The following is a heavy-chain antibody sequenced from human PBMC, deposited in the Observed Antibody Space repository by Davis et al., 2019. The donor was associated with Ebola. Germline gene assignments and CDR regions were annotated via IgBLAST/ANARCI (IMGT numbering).Heavy chain of an antibody. CDR1: GFTASSNH. CDR2: IYDHST. CDR3: ATTQWLREFDN. Sequence: GGSLRLSCAASGFTASSNHMSWVRQAPGKGLEGVSVIYDHSTAYADSVRGRFIISRDKSNNTLYLEMNSLRVDDTAVYYCATTQWLREFDNWGQGTLVTVSS. D-gene: IGHD6-19*01. V-gene: IGHV3-53*05. J-gene: IGHJ4*02.